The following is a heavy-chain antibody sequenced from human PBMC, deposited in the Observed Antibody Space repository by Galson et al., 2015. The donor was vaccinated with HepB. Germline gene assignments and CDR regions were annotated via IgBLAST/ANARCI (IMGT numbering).Heavy chain of an antibody. CDR2: IYSGGGT. Sequence: LRLSCAASGFSVSSNYMSWVRQAPGKGLEWVSVIYSGGGTYYADSVKGRFTISRDNSKNTLYLQMNSLKAEDTAVYYCARDRMRYCSSTSCYIGNYWGQGTLVTVSS. D-gene: IGHD2-2*02. CDR1: GFSVSSNY. CDR3: ARDRMRYCSSTSCYIGNY. J-gene: IGHJ4*02. V-gene: IGHV3-53*01.